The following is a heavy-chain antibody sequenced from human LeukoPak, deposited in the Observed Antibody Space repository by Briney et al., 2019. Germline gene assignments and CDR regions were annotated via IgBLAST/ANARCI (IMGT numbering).Heavy chain of an antibody. CDR3: ATAPKFALVVMKLPFDY. J-gene: IGHJ4*02. V-gene: IGHV1-24*01. CDR1: GYTHTELS. Sequence: ASVKVSCKVSGYTHTELSMHWVRQAPGKGLEWMGGFDPEDGETIYAQKFQGRVTMTEDTSTDTAYMEPSSLRSEDTAVYYCATAPKFALVVMKLPFDYWGQGTLVTVSS. CDR2: FDPEDGET. D-gene: IGHD3-22*01.